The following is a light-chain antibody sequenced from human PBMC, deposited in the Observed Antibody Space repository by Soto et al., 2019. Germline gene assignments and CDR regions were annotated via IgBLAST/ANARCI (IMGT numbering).Light chain of an antibody. CDR2: RAS. Sequence: DIVMTQSPATLSVSPGQRATLSCRASQSISRNLAWYQQKPGQAPRLLIFRASTRAAGIPGRFSGSGSGTEFTLTISSLQSEDSAVYYCQRYNHWPPVFSFGPGTKVDIK. J-gene: IGKJ3*01. V-gene: IGKV3-15*01. CDR3: QRYNHWPPVFS. CDR1: QSISRN.